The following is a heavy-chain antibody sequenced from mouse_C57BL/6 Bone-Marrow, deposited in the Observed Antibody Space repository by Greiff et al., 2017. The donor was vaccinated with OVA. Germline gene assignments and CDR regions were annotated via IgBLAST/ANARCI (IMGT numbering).Heavy chain of an antibody. J-gene: IGHJ2*01. CDR2: IDPSDSYT. CDR1: GYTFTSYW. CDR3: ARDYGSSYADYFDY. D-gene: IGHD1-1*01. V-gene: IGHV1-50*01. Sequence: QVQLQQPGAELVKPGASVKLSCKASGYTFTSYWMQWVKQRPGQGLEWIGEIDPSDSYTNYNQKFKGKATLTVDTSSSTAYMQLSSLTSEDSAVYYCARDYGSSYADYFDYWGQGTTLTVSS.